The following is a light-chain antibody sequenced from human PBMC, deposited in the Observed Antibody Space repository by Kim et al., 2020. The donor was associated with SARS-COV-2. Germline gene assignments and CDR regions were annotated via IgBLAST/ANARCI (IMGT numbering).Light chain of an antibody. CDR3: QQTYSAPYT. CDR2: GTS. V-gene: IGKV1-39*01. Sequence: CASVGDRATITGRASESVNTYLDWYRVKPGKAPHLLIFGTSNLQSGVSSTLSGSGSGTEYTLTITSLQPEDFATYYCQQTYSAPYTFGQGTKLEI. CDR1: ESVNTY. J-gene: IGKJ2*01.